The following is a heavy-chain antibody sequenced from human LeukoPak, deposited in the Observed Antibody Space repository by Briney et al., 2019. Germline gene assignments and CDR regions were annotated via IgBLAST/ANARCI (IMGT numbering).Heavy chain of an antibody. CDR1: GGSFSGYY. CDR2: INHSGST. CDR3: ARGSRFGGNLGY. V-gene: IGHV4-34*01. J-gene: IGHJ4*02. Sequence: SETLSLTCAVYGGSFSGYYWGWIRQPPGKGLEWIGEINHSGSTNYNPSLRSRVTISVDTSKNQFSLKLSSVTAADTAVYYCARGSRFGGNLGYWGQGTLVTVSS. D-gene: IGHD4-23*01.